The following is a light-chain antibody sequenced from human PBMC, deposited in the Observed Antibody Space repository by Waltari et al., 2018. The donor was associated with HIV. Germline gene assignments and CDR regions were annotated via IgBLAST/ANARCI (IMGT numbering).Light chain of an antibody. CDR2: EVI. CDR1: SSDVGGYDS. CDR3: CSYAGTYTYVR. J-gene: IGLJ3*02. V-gene: IGLV2-11*01. Sequence: QSALTQPRSVSGSPGQSVTISCTGTSSDVGGYDSVSWYLQHPGKVPKLIIYEVIKRPSGFPDRFSGYTSGNTASRTISGLQTEDEADYFCCSYAGTYTYVRFGGGTKLTVL.